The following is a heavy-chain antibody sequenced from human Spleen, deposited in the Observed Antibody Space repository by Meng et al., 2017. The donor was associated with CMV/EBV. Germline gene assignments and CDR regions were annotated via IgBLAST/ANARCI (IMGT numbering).Heavy chain of an antibody. D-gene: IGHD6-19*01. V-gene: IGHV3-33*06. CDR2: IWYDASKT. CDR1: GVTFRNNG. Sequence: SGVTFRNNGMHWVRQAPGKGLEWVAVIWYDASKTYYTESVRGRFTISRDNSKNTLYLQMNSLRAEDTAVYYCAKDHLSGGRPNWFDPWGQGTLVTVSS. J-gene: IGHJ5*02. CDR3: AKDHLSGGRPNWFDP.